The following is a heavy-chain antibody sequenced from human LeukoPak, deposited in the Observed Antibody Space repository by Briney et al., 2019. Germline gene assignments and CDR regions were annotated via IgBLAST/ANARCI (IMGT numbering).Heavy chain of an antibody. Sequence: ASVKVSCKASGYTFTGYYMHWVRQAPGQGLEWMGWINPNSGGTNYAQKFQGRVTMTRDTSISTAYMELSRLRSDDTAVYYCARDSYYYGSGSYYNGDYWGQGTLATVSS. J-gene: IGHJ4*02. CDR2: INPNSGGT. CDR1: GYTFTGYY. CDR3: ARDSYYYGSGSYYNGDY. D-gene: IGHD3-10*01. V-gene: IGHV1-2*02.